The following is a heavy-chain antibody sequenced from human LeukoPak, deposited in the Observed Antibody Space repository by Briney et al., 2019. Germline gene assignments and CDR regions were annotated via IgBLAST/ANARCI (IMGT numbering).Heavy chain of an antibody. CDR2: IRGKANSYAT. CDR1: GFTFSGSA. D-gene: IGHD4-11*01. CDR3: TSRGAVTTDAFDI. V-gene: IGHV3-73*01. Sequence: PGGSLRLSCAASGFTFSGSATHWVRQASGKGLEWVGRIRGKANSYATAYAASAKGRFTISRDDSKNTAYLQMNSLKTEDTAVYYCTSRGAVTTDAFDIWGQGTMVTVSS. J-gene: IGHJ3*02.